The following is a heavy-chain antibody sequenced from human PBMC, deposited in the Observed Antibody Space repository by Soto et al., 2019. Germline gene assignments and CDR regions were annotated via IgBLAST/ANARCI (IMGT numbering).Heavy chain of an antibody. V-gene: IGHV4-31*03. CDR3: ARVWGMTPDY. J-gene: IGHJ4*02. Sequence: QVQLQESGPGLVKPSQTLSLTCTVSGGSISRGGYYWSWTRQHPGKGLAWIGHFYYSGSTYYNPSLKSRVTMSVDTSKNQFSLKLSSVTAADTAMYYCARVWGMTPDYWGQGTLVTVSS. D-gene: IGHD7-27*01. CDR2: FYYSGST. CDR1: GGSISRGGYY.